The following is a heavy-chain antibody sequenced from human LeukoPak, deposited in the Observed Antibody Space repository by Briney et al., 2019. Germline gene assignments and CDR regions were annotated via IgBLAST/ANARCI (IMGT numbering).Heavy chain of an antibody. Sequence: GSLRLSCAASGFTFSSYAMSWIRQPPGKGLEWIGYIYYSGSTNYNPSLKSRVTISVDTSKNQFSLKLSSVTAADTAVYYCARHGYYYYYGMDVWGQGTTVTVSS. CDR2: IYYSGST. V-gene: IGHV4-59*08. CDR3: ARHGYYYYYGMDV. J-gene: IGHJ6*02. CDR1: GFTFSSYA.